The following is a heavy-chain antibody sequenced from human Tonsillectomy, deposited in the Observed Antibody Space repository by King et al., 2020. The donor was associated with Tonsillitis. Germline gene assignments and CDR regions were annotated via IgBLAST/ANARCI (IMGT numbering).Heavy chain of an antibody. D-gene: IGHD3-3*01. Sequence: VQLVESGGGLVQSGGSLRLSCAASGFSLNTYWMTWVRQAPGKGLEWVANIQEHGGEKYYVDSVKGRFTISRDNSKNSLFLEMSSLRAEDTAVYYCARGAPGVVHAYDIWGHGPVVTVSS. CDR2: IQEHGGEK. V-gene: IGHV3-7*01. J-gene: IGHJ3*02. CDR1: GFSLNTYW. CDR3: ARGAPGVVHAYDI.